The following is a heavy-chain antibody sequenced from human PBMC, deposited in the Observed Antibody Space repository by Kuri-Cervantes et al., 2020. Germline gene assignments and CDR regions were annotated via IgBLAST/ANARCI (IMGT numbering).Heavy chain of an antibody. CDR3: ARGKGYNWNDAALDI. V-gene: IGHV1-8*02. CDR1: GYTFTSYG. D-gene: IGHD1-1*01. Sequence: ASVKVSCKASGYTFTSYGISWVRQAPGQGLEWVGWMNPNSANTGYAQKFQGRVTMTRNTSISTAYMELSSLRSEDTAVYYCARGKGYNWNDAALDIWGQGTMVTVSS. J-gene: IGHJ3*02. CDR2: MNPNSANT.